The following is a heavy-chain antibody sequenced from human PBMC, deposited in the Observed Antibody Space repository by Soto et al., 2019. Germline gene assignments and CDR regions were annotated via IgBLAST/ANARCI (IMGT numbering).Heavy chain of an antibody. CDR3: AKDEGVGGTLGLFDY. CDR2: MSSDGSKI. V-gene: IGHV3-30*18. J-gene: IGHJ4*02. Sequence: QVQLVESGGGAVQPGESLRLSCVASGFDFTYYAMHWVRQAPGKGLESVAVMSSDGSKIHHTDSVKGRFTISRDNSKNTLYLQMNSLRKEDTAVYFCAKDEGVGGTLGLFDYWGQGTPVSASS. D-gene: IGHD3-3*01. CDR1: GFDFTYYA.